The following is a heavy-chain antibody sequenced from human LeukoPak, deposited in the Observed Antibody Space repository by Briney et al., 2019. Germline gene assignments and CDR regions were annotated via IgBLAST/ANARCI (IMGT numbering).Heavy chain of an antibody. V-gene: IGHV3-33*01. CDR1: GFTFSSHG. J-gene: IGHJ4*02. CDR3: ARQNSDYFDY. Sequence: PGRSLRLSCAASGFTFSSHGMHWVRQAPGKGLEWVALIWYDGSDEYYAGSVKGRFTISRDNSKNTLYLQLNSLRAEDTAVYYCARQNSDYFDYWGPGTLVTVSS. CDR2: IWYDGSDE. D-gene: IGHD2/OR15-2a*01.